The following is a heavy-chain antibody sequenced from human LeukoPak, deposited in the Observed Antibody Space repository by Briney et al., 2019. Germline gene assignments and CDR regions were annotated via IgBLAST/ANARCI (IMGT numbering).Heavy chain of an antibody. J-gene: IGHJ4*02. CDR3: AREGSSSWSPLGY. CDR1: GGTFSSYA. Sequence: SVKVSCKASGGTFSSYAISWVRQAPGQGLEWMGRVIPILGIANYAQKFQGRVTITADKSTSTAYMELSSLRSEDTAVYYCAREGSSSWSPLGYWGQGTLVTVSS. CDR2: VIPILGIA. V-gene: IGHV1-69*04. D-gene: IGHD6-13*01.